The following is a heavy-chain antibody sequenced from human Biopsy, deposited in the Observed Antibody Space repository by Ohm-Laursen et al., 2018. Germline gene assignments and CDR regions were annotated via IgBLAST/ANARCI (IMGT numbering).Heavy chain of an antibody. J-gene: IGHJ6*02. V-gene: IGHV1-46*01. Sequence: ASVKVSCKASGYMFLRYYIHWVRQAPGKGLEWMGIIAPRGSDATYAQKFQGRLIMTTDTSTATVYMQLGNLTSEDTAVYFCARDRIELEATPTNADYYYFGMDVWGQGTTVIVSS. CDR1: GYMFLRYY. CDR2: IAPRGSDA. D-gene: IGHD1-26*01. CDR3: ARDRIELEATPTNADYYYFGMDV.